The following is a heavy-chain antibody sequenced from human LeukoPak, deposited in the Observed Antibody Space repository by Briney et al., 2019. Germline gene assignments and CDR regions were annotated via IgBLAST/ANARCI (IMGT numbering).Heavy chain of an antibody. D-gene: IGHD2-15*01. CDR3: TTGIVVMVADTTSNSGGDY. Sequence: GGSPRLSCAASGFTFSNAWMSWVRQAPGKGLEWVGRIKSKTDGRTTDYAAPVTGRFTISRDDSKNTLYLQINSLKTEDTAVYYCTTGIVVMVADTTSNSGGDYWGQGTLVTVSS. CDR1: GFTFSNAW. V-gene: IGHV3-15*01. J-gene: IGHJ4*02. CDR2: IKSKTDGRTT.